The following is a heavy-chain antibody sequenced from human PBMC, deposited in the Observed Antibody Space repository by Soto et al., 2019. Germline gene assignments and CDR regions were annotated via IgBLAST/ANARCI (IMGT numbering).Heavy chain of an antibody. CDR3: ARADQFSERFDY. D-gene: IGHD1-1*01. Sequence: PSDTLSLSCTVSVVSIISFYFYLSFIRQPPGNGLELIGNVYYSGSTYYNPSLRIRAIMSLDTSQNQFSLKLSSLTSADTAVYFCARADQFSERFDYRGKADMVPVS. V-gene: IGHV4-30-4*02. J-gene: IGHJ4*02. CDR1: VVSIISFYFY. CDR2: VYYSGST.